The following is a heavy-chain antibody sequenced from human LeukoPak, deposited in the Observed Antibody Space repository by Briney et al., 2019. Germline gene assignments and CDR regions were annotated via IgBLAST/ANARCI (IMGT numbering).Heavy chain of an antibody. Sequence: SETLSLTCAVYGGSFSGYYWSWIRQPPGKGVEWIGEINHSGSTNYNPSLKSRVTISVDTSKNQFSLKLSSVTAADTAVYYCARASGSYANPHFDYWGQGTLVTVSS. CDR2: INHSGST. D-gene: IGHD1-26*01. CDR3: ARASGSYANPHFDY. J-gene: IGHJ4*02. CDR1: GGSFSGYY. V-gene: IGHV4-34*01.